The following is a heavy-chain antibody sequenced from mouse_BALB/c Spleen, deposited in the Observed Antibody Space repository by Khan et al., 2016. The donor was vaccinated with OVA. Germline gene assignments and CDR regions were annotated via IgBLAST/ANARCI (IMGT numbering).Heavy chain of an antibody. CDR1: GYSFTGYF. CDR3: ARIYGSDFDY. J-gene: IGHJ2*01. Sequence: VQLQQSGPELVKPGASVKISCKASGYSFTGYFMNWVMQSHGKSLEWIGRINPHIGETFYNQKFKGKATLTVDESSSTAHMELRSLASADSAVYYCARIYGSDFDYWGQGTTRTVSS. D-gene: IGHD1-1*01. V-gene: IGHV1-20*02. CDR2: INPHIGET.